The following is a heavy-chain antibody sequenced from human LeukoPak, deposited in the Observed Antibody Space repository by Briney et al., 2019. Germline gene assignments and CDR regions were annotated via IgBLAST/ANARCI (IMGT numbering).Heavy chain of an antibody. D-gene: IGHD3-10*01. CDR2: INPISGGT. V-gene: IGHV1-2*02. CDR1: GYTFTAYY. CDR3: VRYSGDNNAFDY. Sequence: ASVKVSCKASGYTFTAYYMHWVRQAPGQGLKWMGWINPISGGTNYAQKFQGRVTMTRDTSISTAYMELSRLRSDDTAVYYCVRYSGDNNAFDYWGQGALVTVSS. J-gene: IGHJ4*02.